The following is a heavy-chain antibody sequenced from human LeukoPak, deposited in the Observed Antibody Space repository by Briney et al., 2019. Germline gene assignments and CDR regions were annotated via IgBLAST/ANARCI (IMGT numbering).Heavy chain of an antibody. CDR3: TRAIRATGTDS. CDR1: GFTFSRSS. J-gene: IGHJ5*01. V-gene: IGHV3-21*01. Sequence: GGSLRLSCVGSGFTFSRSSMNWVRQAPGKGLEWVSSITSNGSQTYYADALKGRFIISRDNVKNSLYLQMSSLRAEDTAVYYCTRAIRATGTDSWGQGTLVTVSS. CDR2: ITSNGSQT. D-gene: IGHD6-13*01.